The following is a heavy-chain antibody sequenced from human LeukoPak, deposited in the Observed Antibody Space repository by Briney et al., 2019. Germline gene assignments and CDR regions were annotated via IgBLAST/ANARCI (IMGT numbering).Heavy chain of an antibody. V-gene: IGHV4-34*01. J-gene: IGHJ4*02. CDR1: GGSFSGYY. CDR2: INHSGST. CDR3: ASSGWYENRVGY. D-gene: IGHD6-19*01. Sequence: PSETLSLTCAVYGGSFSGYYWSWIRQPPGKGLEWIGEINHSGSTYYNPSLKSRVTISVDTSKNHFSLRLSSVTAADTAVYYCASSGWYENRVGYWGQGTLVTVSS.